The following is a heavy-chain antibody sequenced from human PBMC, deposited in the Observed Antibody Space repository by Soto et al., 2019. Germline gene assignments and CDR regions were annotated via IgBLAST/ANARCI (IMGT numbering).Heavy chain of an antibody. V-gene: IGHV1-2*04. D-gene: IGHD3-10*01. J-gene: IGHJ6*02. Sequence: QVQLVQSGAEVKKPGASVKVSCKASGYTFTDYYMHWVRQAPGQRLEWMGWINPNSGTTNYAQKFQGWVTMTRDTSITTVYMEVSRLRSDDTAVYYCARVPRGVYYGMDVWGQGTTVNVSS. CDR3: ARVPRGVYYGMDV. CDR2: INPNSGTT. CDR1: GYTFTDYY.